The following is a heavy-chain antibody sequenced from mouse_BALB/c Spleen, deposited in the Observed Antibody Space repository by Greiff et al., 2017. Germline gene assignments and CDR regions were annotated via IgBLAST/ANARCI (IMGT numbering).Heavy chain of an antibody. V-gene: IGHV5-4*02. CDR3: ARDDGNYPWFAY. D-gene: IGHD2-1*01. CDR2: ISDGGSYT. J-gene: IGHJ3*01. CDR1: GFTFSDYY. Sequence: EVQGVESGGGLVKPGGSLKLSCAASGFTFSDYYMYWVRQTPEKRLEWVATISDGGSYTYYPDSVKGRFTISRDNAKNNLYLQMSSLKSEDTAMYYCARDDGNYPWFAYWGQGTLVTVSA.